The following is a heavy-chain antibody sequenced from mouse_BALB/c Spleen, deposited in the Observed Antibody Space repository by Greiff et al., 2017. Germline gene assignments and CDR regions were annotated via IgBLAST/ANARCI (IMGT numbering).Heavy chain of an antibody. CDR2: ISSGGGNT. CDR1: GFTFSSYT. D-gene: IGHD1-1*01. Sequence: EVKLMESGGGLVKPGGSLKLSCAASGFTFSSYTMSWVRQTPEKRLEWVATISSGGGNTYYPDSVKSRFTISRDNAKNNLYLQMSSLRSEDTALYYCARLLLRGAMDYWGQGTSVTVSS. CDR3: ARLLLRGAMDY. J-gene: IGHJ4*01. V-gene: IGHV5-9*03.